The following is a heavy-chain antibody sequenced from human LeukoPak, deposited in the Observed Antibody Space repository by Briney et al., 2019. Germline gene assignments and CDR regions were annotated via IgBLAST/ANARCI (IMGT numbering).Heavy chain of an antibody. J-gene: IGHJ4*02. CDR1: GFTFSTYG. D-gene: IGHD4-17*01. V-gene: IGHV3-23*01. CDR2: IGDSGGST. Sequence: PGGSLRLSCAASGFTFSTYGMNWVRQAPGKGLEWVSGIGDSGGSTYYADSVKGRFTISRDNSKNTLYLQMNSLRAEDTALYYCAKDADDYGDFYYYFDYWGQGTLVTVSS. CDR3: AKDADDYGDFYYYFDY.